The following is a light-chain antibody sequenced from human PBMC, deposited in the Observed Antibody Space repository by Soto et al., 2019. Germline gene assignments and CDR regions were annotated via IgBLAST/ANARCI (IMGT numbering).Light chain of an antibody. V-gene: IGLV2-23*02. J-gene: IGLJ1*01. CDR3: CSYAGSRSYV. CDR2: KVT. CDR1: SSDLGGYNL. Sequence: QSALSQPASVSGSPGQSITLSCTGTSSDLGGYNLVSWYQQHPGKAPKLIISKVTQRPSGVPSRFSGSRSGTTASLTISGLQAEDEADYYCCSYAGSRSYVFGTGTKLTV.